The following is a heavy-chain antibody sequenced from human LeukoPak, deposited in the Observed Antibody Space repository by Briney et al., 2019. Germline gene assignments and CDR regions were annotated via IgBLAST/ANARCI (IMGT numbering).Heavy chain of an antibody. CDR1: GASINSYY. CDR3: ARGGLPRENWFDP. J-gene: IGHJ5*02. V-gene: IGHV4-4*07. CDR2: IYTTGST. Sequence: SSETLSLTCSVSGASINSYYWSWIRQPPGKGLEWIGRIYTTGSTNYNPSLKSRVTMSVDTSKNQFSLKLSSVTAADTAVYYCARGGLPRENWFDPWGQGTLVTVSS. D-gene: IGHD1-26*01.